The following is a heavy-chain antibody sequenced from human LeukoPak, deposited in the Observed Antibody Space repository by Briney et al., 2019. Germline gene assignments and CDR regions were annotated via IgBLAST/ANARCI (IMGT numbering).Heavy chain of an antibody. CDR2: IYHSGST. Sequence: PSETLSLTCTVSGGSISSGGYYWSWIRQPPGKGLEWIGYIYHSGSTYYNPSLKSRVTISVDRSKNQFSLKLSSVTAADTAVYYCAGLADDFWSGPDAFDIWGQGTMVTVSS. D-gene: IGHD3-3*01. CDR1: GGSISSGGYY. J-gene: IGHJ3*02. V-gene: IGHV4-30-2*01. CDR3: AGLADDFWSGPDAFDI.